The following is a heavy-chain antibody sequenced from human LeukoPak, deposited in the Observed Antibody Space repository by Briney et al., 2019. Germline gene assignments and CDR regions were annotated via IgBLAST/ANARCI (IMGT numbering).Heavy chain of an antibody. J-gene: IGHJ6*02. CDR2: LNHSGST. D-gene: IGHD3-10*01. CDR3: ARVSGFYYYGSGTANYYYYGMDV. Sequence: PSETLSLTCAVYGGSFSGYYWSWIRQPPGKGLEWIGELNHSGSTNYNPSLKSRVTISVDTSKNQFSLKLSSVTAADTAVYYCARVSGFYYYGSGTANYYYYGMDVWGQGTTVTVSS. V-gene: IGHV4-34*01. CDR1: GGSFSGYY.